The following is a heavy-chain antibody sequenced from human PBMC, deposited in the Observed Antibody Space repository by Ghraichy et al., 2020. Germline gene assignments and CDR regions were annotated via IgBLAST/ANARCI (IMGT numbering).Heavy chain of an antibody. CDR2: IYWNDDK. V-gene: IGHV2-5*01. CDR3: AHRDYDFWSGYNPILFDY. D-gene: IGHD3-3*01. Sequence: SGPTLVKPTQTLTLTCTFSGFSLSTSGVGVGWIRQPPGKALEWLALIYWNDDKRYSPSLKSRLTITKDTSKNQVVLTMTNMDPVDTATYYCAHRDYDFWSGYNPILFDYWGQGTLVTVSS. CDR1: GFSLSTSGVG. J-gene: IGHJ4*02.